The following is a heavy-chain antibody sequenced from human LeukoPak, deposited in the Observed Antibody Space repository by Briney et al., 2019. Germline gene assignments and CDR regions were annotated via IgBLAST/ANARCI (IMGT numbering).Heavy chain of an antibody. CDR3: ARRPSARGYNWFDP. D-gene: IGHD3-10*01. V-gene: IGHV4-34*01. Sequence: SETLSLTCAVYGGSFSGYYWSWIRQPPGKGLEWIGEINHSGSTNYNPSLKSRVTISVDTSKNQFSLKLSSVTAADTAVYYCARRPSARGYNWFDPWGQGTLVPVSS. CDR2: INHSGST. J-gene: IGHJ5*02. CDR1: GGSFSGYY.